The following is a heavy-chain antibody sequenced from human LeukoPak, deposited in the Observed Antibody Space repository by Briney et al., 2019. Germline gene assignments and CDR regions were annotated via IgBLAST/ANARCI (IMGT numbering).Heavy chain of an antibody. V-gene: IGHV1-69*04. Sequence: SVKVSCKASGGTFSSSAIIWVRQAPGQGLEWMGRIIPILGIANYAQKFQGRVTITADKSTSTAYMELSSLRSEDTAVYYCARVSVVAAAGIYPSWFDPWGQGTLVTVSS. D-gene: IGHD6-13*01. CDR1: GGTFSSSA. CDR2: IIPILGIA. J-gene: IGHJ5*02. CDR3: ARVSVVAAAGIYPSWFDP.